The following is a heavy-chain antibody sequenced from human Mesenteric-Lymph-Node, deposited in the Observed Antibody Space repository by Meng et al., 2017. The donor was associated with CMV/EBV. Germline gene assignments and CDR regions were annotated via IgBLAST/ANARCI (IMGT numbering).Heavy chain of an antibody. V-gene: IGHV3-23*01. D-gene: IGHD2-2*02. Sequence: GESLKISCAASGFTFSSYAMSWIRQAPGKGLEWVSVIRGSGDYTYYADFVKGRFTISRDNAKNSLYLQMNSLRAEDAAVYYCARDQRYCSSTSCYTFDYWGQGTMVTVSS. CDR1: GFTFSSYA. CDR3: ARDQRYCSSTSCYTFDY. CDR2: IRGSGDYT. J-gene: IGHJ4*02.